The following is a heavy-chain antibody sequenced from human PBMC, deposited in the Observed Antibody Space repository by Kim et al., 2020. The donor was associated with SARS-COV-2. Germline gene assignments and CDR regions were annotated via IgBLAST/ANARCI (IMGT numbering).Heavy chain of an antibody. CDR1: GIPFSNAW. J-gene: IGHJ4*02. CDR3: TTVSMR. V-gene: IGHV3-15*01. Sequence: GGSLRLSCVVSGIPFSNAWFNWVRQSPGKGLEWVGRIKSQSGGGTADLAAPVKGRFAISRDDSKNTLYLLMNSLRTDDSAVYYCTTVSMRWGQGTLVTVSS. CDR2: IKSQSGGGTA. D-gene: IGHD2-2*01.